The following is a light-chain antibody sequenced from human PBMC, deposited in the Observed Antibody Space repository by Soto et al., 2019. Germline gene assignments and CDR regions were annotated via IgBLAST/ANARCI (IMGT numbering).Light chain of an antibody. CDR2: DAS. V-gene: IGKV1-5*01. Sequence: DIQMTQSPSTLSATVGDRVTITCRASQSINNWLAWYQQKPGKAPKLLIYDASSLESGVPSRFSGSGSGTEFTFTISSLQPDDFATYYCQQYNYYSRTFGQGTKVDIK. CDR3: QQYNYYSRT. CDR1: QSINNW. J-gene: IGKJ1*01.